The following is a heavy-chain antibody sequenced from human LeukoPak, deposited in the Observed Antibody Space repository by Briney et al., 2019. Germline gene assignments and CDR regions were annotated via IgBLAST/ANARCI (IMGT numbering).Heavy chain of an antibody. V-gene: IGHV3-33*01. CDR2: IWHDGSNE. Sequence: GRSLRLSCAASGFTFSNYGMHWVCQAPGKGLEWVAVIWHDGSNEYYVDSVRGRFIISRDNSRNTLYLQMNSLRAEDTAVYYCVRDLDSYDFWSGYWPDALDTWGQGTMVSVSS. J-gene: IGHJ3*02. CDR1: GFTFSNYG. CDR3: VRDLDSYDFWSGYWPDALDT. D-gene: IGHD3-3*01.